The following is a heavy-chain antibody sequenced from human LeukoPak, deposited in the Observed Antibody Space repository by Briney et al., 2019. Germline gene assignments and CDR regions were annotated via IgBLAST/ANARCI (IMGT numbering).Heavy chain of an antibody. Sequence: SVEVSCKASGGTFSSYAISWVRQAPGQGLEWMGGIIPIFGTANYAQKFQGRVTITADESTSTAYMELSSLRSEDTAVYNCARTYYYDSSGYYFDYWGQGTLVTVSS. J-gene: IGHJ4*02. CDR1: GGTFSSYA. CDR2: IIPIFGTA. D-gene: IGHD3-22*01. V-gene: IGHV1-69*01. CDR3: ARTYYYDSSGYYFDY.